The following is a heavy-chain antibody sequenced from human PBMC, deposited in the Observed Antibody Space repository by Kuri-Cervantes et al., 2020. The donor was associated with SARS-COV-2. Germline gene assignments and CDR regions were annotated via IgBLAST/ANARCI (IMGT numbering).Heavy chain of an antibody. CDR3: GRGGDYDYSSGYSQYVQH. CDR2: IYYSGTT. D-gene: IGHD3-3*01. V-gene: IGHV4-39*01. Sequence: GSLRLSCTVSGGSISSSVYYWGWIRQPPGKGLEWIGSIYYSGTTYYNPSLKSRVTISVDTSKNQFSLNLSSVTAADTAVYYCGRGGDYDYSSGYSQYVQHWGQGTQVTVSS. CDR1: GGSISSSVYY. J-gene: IGHJ1*01.